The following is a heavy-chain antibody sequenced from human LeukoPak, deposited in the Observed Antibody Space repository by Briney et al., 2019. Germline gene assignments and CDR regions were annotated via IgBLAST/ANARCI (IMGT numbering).Heavy chain of an antibody. CDR2: LQYDRTNV. CDR1: RFSFSSYG. CDR3: ARVAYSAYDYPTLLPPFDY. D-gene: IGHD5-12*01. Sequence: GGSLRLSCAASRFSFSSYGMHWVRQAPGKGLEWVAYLQYDRTNVQYADSVRGRFTISRDNSKNILYLQMNSLRAEDTALYSCARVAYSAYDYPTLLPPFDYWGQGTLVTVSS. V-gene: IGHV3-30*02. J-gene: IGHJ4*02.